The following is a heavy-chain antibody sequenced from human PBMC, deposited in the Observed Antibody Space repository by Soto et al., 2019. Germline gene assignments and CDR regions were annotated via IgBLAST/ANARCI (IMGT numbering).Heavy chain of an antibody. CDR3: ASLTTRGHFFDL. D-gene: IGHD1-1*01. Sequence: EMQLVDSGGGLVQPGGSLRLSCAASGFTFSNYWMHWVRQAPGKGLVWVSRINVDGTGTNYADSVKGRFTISRDNAKNTVYLQMNSLRADDTAVYYCASLTTRGHFFDLWGRGTLVTVSS. J-gene: IGHJ2*01. CDR2: INVDGTGT. V-gene: IGHV3-74*01. CDR1: GFTFSNYW.